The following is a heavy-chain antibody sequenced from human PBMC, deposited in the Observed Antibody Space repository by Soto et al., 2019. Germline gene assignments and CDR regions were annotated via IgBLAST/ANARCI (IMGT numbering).Heavy chain of an antibody. CDR3: ANVPSGAYDTSWFDP. D-gene: IGHD5-12*01. Sequence: EMQLVESGGGLVQPGESLRLSCAASGLTFSSYWMHWVRQAPGKGLVWVSHINSDGSSTNDADFVKGRFTISRDNYQNILYLQMHRLRVEDTDVYYCANVPSGAYDTSWFDPWGQGTLVTVSS. V-gene: IGHV3-74*01. J-gene: IGHJ5*02. CDR2: INSDGSST. CDR1: GLTFSSYW.